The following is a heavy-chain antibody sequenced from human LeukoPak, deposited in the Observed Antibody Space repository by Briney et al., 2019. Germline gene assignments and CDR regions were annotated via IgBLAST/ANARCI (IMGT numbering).Heavy chain of an antibody. CDR1: GGSISGYY. Sequence: PSETLSLTCTVSGGSISGYYWSWIRQPPGKGLQWIGYIYYTGSTNYNPALKSRVTISVDTSKNQFSLKLTSVTAADTGVYYCAREASGYYDRPLSLWGQGTLVTVSS. V-gene: IGHV4-59*01. D-gene: IGHD3-22*01. CDR2: IYYTGST. CDR3: AREASGYYDRPLSL. J-gene: IGHJ4*02.